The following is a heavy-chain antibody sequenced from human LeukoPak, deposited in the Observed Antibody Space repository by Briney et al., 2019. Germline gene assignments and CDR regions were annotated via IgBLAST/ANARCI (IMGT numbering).Heavy chain of an antibody. D-gene: IGHD1-26*01. CDR2: IIPILGIA. J-gene: IGHJ4*02. CDR1: GGTFSSYA. V-gene: IGHV1-69*04. Sequence: GASVKVSCKASGGTFSSYAISWVRQAPGQGLEWMGRIIPILGIANYAQKFQGRVTITADKSTSTAYMELSSLRSEDTAVYYCARDLSRVGAPPLGYWGQGTLVTVSS. CDR3: ARDLSRVGAPPLGY.